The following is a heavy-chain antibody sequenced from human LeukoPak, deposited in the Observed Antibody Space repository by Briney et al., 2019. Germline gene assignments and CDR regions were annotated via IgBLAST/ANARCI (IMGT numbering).Heavy chain of an antibody. D-gene: IGHD6-13*01. J-gene: IGHJ4*02. CDR2: ICYSGST. Sequence: SETLSLTCTVSGGSISSYYWSWIRQPPGKGLEWIGYICYSGSTNYNPSLKSRVTISVDTSKNQFSLKLSSVTAADTAVYYCARDRIAAAGPIDYWGQGTLVTVSS. V-gene: IGHV4-59*01. CDR3: ARDRIAAAGPIDY. CDR1: GGSISSYY.